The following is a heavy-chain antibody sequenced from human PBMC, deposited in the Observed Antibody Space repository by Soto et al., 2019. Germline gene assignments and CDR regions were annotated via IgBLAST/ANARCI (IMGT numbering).Heavy chain of an antibody. CDR1: GFTVSTKY. CDR2: IYDNGRT. J-gene: IGHJ4*02. CDR3: ASARCSTACYLIDY. D-gene: IGHD2-2*01. Sequence: GSLRLSCAASGFTVSTKYMSWVRQAPGKGLEWVSVIYDNGRTYYADSVKGRFTISRDNSKNTVSLQMNGLRAEDTAVYHCASARCSTACYLIDYWGLGTLVTVSS. V-gene: IGHV3-66*01.